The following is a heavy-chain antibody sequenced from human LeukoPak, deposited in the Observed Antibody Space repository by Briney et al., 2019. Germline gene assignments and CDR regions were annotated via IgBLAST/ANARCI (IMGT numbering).Heavy chain of an antibody. V-gene: IGHV3-23*01. J-gene: IGHJ4*02. CDR3: AKDRNGILTGYKFDY. Sequence: PGGSLRLSCAASGFTFSSYAMSWVRQAPGKGLEWVSGISGSGGSTYYVDSVKGRFTISRDNSKNTLYLQMNSLRAEDTAVYYCAKDRNGILTGYKFDYWGQGTLVTVSS. CDR2: ISGSGGST. D-gene: IGHD3-9*01. CDR1: GFTFSSYA.